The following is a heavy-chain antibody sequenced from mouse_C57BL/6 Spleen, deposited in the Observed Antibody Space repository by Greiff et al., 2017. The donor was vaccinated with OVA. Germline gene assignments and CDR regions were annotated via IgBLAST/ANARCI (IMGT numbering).Heavy chain of an antibody. V-gene: IGHV1-69*01. CDR1: GYTFTSYW. J-gene: IGHJ1*03. CDR3: ARKGPVYYEPSYWYFDV. CDR2: IDPSDSYT. Sequence: QVQLQQPGAELVMPGASVKLSCKASGYTFTSYWMHWVKQRPGQGLEWIGEIDPSDSYTNYNQKFKGKSTLTVDKSSSTAYMQLSSLTSEDSAVYYCARKGPVYYEPSYWYFDVWGTGTTVTVSS. D-gene: IGHD2-4*01.